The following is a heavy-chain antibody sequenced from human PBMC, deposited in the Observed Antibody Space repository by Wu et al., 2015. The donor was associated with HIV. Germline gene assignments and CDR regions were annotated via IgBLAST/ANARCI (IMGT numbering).Heavy chain of an antibody. Sequence: QVQLVQSGTEVKKPGASVKVSCKASGYTFTTYDINWVRQAPGQGLEWMGWISAYNGNTNYAQKLQGRVTMTTDTSTSTVYMELRSLRSDDTAVYYCARDTHYYDSSGVNDAFNIWGQGTMVTVSS. CDR3: ARDTHYYDSSGVNDAFNI. V-gene: IGHV1-18*01. CDR2: ISAYNGNT. CDR1: GYTFTTYD. J-gene: IGHJ3*02. D-gene: IGHD3-22*01.